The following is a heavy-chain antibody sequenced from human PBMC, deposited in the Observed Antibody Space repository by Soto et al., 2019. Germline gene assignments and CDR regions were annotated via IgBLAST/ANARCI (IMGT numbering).Heavy chain of an antibody. Sequence: GESLKISCKGSGYSFTSYWLGWLRQMPGKGLEWMGIIYPGDSDTRYSPSFQGQVTISADKSISTAYPQWSSLKASDTAMYYCARKGLSSGYGYWGQGTLVTVSS. CDR2: IYPGDSDT. J-gene: IGHJ4*02. D-gene: IGHD3-22*01. V-gene: IGHV5-51*01. CDR3: ARKGLSSGYGY. CDR1: GYSFTSYW.